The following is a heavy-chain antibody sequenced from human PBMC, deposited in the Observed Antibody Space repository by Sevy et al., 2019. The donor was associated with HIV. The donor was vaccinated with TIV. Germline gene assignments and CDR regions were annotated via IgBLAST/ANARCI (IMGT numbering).Heavy chain of an antibody. CDR1: GFTFSSYA. CDR2: ISGSGGST. CDR3: AREGVDFWSGPVDFYYGMDV. J-gene: IGHJ6*02. Sequence: GGSLRLSCAASGFTFSSYAMSWVRQAPGKGLEWVSDISGSGGSTYYADSVKGRFTISRDNAKNTPYLEMKNLRAEDTAVYYCAREGVDFWSGPVDFYYGMDVWGPGATVTVSS. D-gene: IGHD3-3*01. V-gene: IGHV3-23*01.